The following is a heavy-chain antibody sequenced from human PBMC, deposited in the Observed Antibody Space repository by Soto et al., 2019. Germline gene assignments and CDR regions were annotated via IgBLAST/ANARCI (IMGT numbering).Heavy chain of an antibody. CDR2: IKGDGSSA. Sequence: SGGSLRLSCAASGFTFSTYWMHWVRQAPGTGLEWVSRIKGDGSSASYADSAEGRFTISRDNAKNTVYLQMNSLGAEDTAVYWCARGIRNYYGVDVWGQGTTVTVSS. CDR3: ARGIRNYYGVDV. J-gene: IGHJ6*02. V-gene: IGHV3-74*01. CDR1: GFTFSTYW.